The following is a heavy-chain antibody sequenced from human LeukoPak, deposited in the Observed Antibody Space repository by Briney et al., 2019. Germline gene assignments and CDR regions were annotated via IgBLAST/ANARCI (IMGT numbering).Heavy chain of an antibody. CDR2: IYYSGST. J-gene: IGHJ1*01. D-gene: IGHD6-25*01. Sequence: SETLSLTCTVSGGSISSSSYYWGWIRQPPGKGLEWIGSIYYSGSTYYNPSLKSRVTISVDTSKNQFSLKLSSVTAADTAVYYCARDESLAGPNGYFQHWGQGTLVTVSS. CDR1: GGSISSSSYY. CDR3: ARDESLAGPNGYFQH. V-gene: IGHV4-39*07.